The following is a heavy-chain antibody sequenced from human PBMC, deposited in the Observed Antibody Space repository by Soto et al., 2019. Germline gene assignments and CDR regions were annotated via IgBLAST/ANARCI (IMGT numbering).Heavy chain of an antibody. V-gene: IGHV3-11*01. D-gene: IGHD4-17*01. Sequence: PGGSLRLSCAASGFTFSDYYIHWIRRAPGKGLECISYISGNGEVIQYAASARGRFTISRDNAENSVYLEMESLRDEDTALYYCARDVDADFRTDFDYWGRGTLVTVSS. CDR3: ARDVDADFRTDFDY. J-gene: IGHJ4*02. CDR1: GFTFSDYY. CDR2: ISGNGEVI.